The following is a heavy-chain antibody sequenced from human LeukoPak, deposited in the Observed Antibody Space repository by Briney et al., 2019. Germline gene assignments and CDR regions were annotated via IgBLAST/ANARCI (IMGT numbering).Heavy chain of an antibody. CDR3: XXGSRXAAAGTVYFDY. CDR2: IRYDGSNK. CDR1: GFTFSSYG. Sequence: PGGSLRLSCAASGFTFSSYGMHWVRQAPGKGLEWVAFIRYDGSNKYYADSVKGRFTISRDNSKNTLYLQMNSLRAEDTAVYYCXXGSRXAAAGTVYFDYWGQGTLVTVSS. D-gene: IGHD6-13*01. J-gene: IGHJ4*02. V-gene: IGHV3-30*02.